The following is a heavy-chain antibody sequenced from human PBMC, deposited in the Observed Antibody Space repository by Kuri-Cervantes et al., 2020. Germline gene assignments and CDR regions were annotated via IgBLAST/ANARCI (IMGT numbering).Heavy chain of an antibody. V-gene: IGHV1-69*05. J-gene: IGHJ5*02. D-gene: IGHD2-8*01. CDR1: GGTFSSYA. Sequence: SVKVSCKASGGTFSSYAISWVRQAPGQGLEWMGGIIPIFGTANYAQKFQGRVTITTDESTSTAYMELSSLTSEDTAIYYCAGLAPRVSDPRGPWGQGTLVTDSS. CDR2: IIPIFGTA. CDR3: AGLAPRVSDPRGP.